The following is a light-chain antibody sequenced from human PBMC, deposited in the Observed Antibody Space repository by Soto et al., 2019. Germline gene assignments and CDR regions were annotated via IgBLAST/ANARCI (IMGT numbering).Light chain of an antibody. V-gene: IGLV1-40*01. CDR3: QSYDSSMSGWV. Sequence: QSVLTQPPSVSGAQGQRVTISCTGSSSNIGAGYDVHWYQQLPGTAPKLLIDGNTNRPSGVPDRFSGSKSGTSASLAITGLQAEDEADYYCQSYDSSMSGWVFGGGTKLTVL. CDR2: GNT. J-gene: IGLJ3*02. CDR1: SSNIGAGYD.